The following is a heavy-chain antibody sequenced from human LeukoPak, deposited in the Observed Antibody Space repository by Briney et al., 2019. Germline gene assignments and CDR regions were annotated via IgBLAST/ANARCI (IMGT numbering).Heavy chain of an antibody. CDR1: GGSISSYY. Sequence: PSETLSLPCTVSGGSISSYYWSWIRQPPGKGLEWIGYIYYSGSTNYNPSLKSRVTISVDTSKNQFSLKLSSVTAADTAVYYCARERYFDWFYDYWGQGTLVTVSS. CDR3: ARERYFDWFYDY. V-gene: IGHV4-59*01. D-gene: IGHD3-9*01. CDR2: IYYSGST. J-gene: IGHJ4*02.